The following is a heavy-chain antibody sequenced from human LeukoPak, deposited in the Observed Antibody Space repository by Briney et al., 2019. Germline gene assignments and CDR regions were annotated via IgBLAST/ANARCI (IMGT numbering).Heavy chain of an antibody. V-gene: IGHV3-20*04. Sequence: GGSLRLSCAASGFTFDDYGMSWVRQAPGKGLESVSGINWNGGSTGYADSVKGRFTISRDNAKNSLYLQMNSLRAEDTALYYCARAHYYSFFDYWGQGTLVTVSS. CDR3: ARAHYYSFFDY. D-gene: IGHD3-22*01. CDR2: INWNGGST. J-gene: IGHJ4*02. CDR1: GFTFDDYG.